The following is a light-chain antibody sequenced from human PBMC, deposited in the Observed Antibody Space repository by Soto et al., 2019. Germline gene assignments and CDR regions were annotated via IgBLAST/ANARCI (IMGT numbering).Light chain of an antibody. J-gene: IGLJ3*02. CDR2: EVS. CDR1: SSDVGGYNY. CDR3: TSYAGSNIGV. V-gene: IGLV2-8*01. Sequence: SALTQPPSASGSPGQSVTISCTGTSSDVGGYNYVSWYQQYPGKAPKLMIYEVSKRPSGVPDRFSGSKSGKTASLTVSGLQPEDEADYYCTSYAGSNIGVFGGGTKLTVL.